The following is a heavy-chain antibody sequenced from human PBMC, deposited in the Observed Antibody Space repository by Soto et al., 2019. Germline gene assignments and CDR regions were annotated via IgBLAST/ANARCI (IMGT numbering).Heavy chain of an antibody. CDR2: IIPIFGTA. D-gene: IGHD3-22*01. CDR1: GGTFSSYA. Sequence: SVKVSCKASGGTFSSYAISWVRQAPGQGLEWMGGIIPIFGTANYAQKFQGRVTITADESTSTAYMELSSLRSEDTAAYYCAGGYYDSSAYAHFDSWAQETLLPVSS. CDR3: AGGYYDSSAYAHFDS. J-gene: IGHJ4*02. V-gene: IGHV1-69*13.